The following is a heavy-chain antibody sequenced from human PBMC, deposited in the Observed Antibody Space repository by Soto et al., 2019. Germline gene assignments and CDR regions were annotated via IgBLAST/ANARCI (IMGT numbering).Heavy chain of an antibody. D-gene: IGHD6-19*01. CDR2: IFHSEDT. CDR3: AYSTGWYRHDV. V-gene: IGHV4-4*02. CDR1: GDSISNSRW. J-gene: IGHJ3*01. Sequence: QVQLQESGPGLVKPSGTLSLTCAVSGDSISNSRWWTWVRQPPGKGLEWIGDIFHSEDTNYNPSLKSGVFISVDKSQNQFSLKVSSVTAADTAVYYCAYSTGWYRHDVWGQGTLVTVSS.